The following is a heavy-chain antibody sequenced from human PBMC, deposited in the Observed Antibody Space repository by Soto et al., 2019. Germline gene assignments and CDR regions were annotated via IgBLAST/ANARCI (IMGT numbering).Heavy chain of an antibody. Sequence: GSLRLSCAASGFRFDEYAMHWVRQFPGKGLEWVSRISWNGADAYYADSVKGRFTISRDNSENSLYLPMNSLRIEDSALYYCENGIYEYDTTGPIDHWGQGALVTVSS. CDR2: ISWNGADA. V-gene: IGHV3-43D*04. D-gene: IGHD3-22*01. CDR3: ENGIYEYDTTGPIDH. J-gene: IGHJ5*02. CDR1: GFRFDEYA.